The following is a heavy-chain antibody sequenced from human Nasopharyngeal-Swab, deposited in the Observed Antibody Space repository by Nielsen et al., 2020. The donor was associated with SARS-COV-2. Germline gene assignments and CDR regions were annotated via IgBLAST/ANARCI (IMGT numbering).Heavy chain of an antibody. CDR3: AKSRYCSSTSCYSYFYYYYMDV. V-gene: IGHV3-30*18. Sequence: VRQPPGKGLEWVAVISYDGSNKYYADSLKGRCTISRDNSKNTLYLQMNSLRAEDTAVYYCAKSRYCSSTSCYSYFYYYYMDVWGKGTTVTVSS. J-gene: IGHJ6*03. CDR2: ISYDGSNK. D-gene: IGHD2-2*01.